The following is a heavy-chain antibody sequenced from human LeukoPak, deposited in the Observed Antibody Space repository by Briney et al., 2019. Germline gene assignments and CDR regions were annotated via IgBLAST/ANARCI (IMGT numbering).Heavy chain of an antibody. D-gene: IGHD3-22*01. Sequence: GGPLRLSCAASGFTFSSYGMGWVRQAPGKGLEWVSAISGSGGSTDYADSVKGRFTISRDNSKNTLYLQMNGLRAEDTAVYYCAKDRDYYDSSGSLDYWAQGTLVTVSS. V-gene: IGHV3-23*01. J-gene: IGHJ4*02. CDR2: ISGSGGST. CDR3: AKDRDYYDSSGSLDY. CDR1: GFTFSSYG.